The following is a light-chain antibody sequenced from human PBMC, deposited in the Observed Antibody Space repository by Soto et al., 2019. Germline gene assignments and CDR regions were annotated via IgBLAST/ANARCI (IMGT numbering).Light chain of an antibody. V-gene: IGKV1-27*01. CDR1: QGIRNY. CDR3: QKYSSVPV. CDR2: AAS. Sequence: DIQMTQSPTSLSASVGDRVTITCRASQGIRNYVAWYQQIPGKAPKLLIYAASTLQSGVPSRFSGSGSGTDFPLTVNGLQPEAGAPYYCQKYSSVPVFGPGTKVEIK. J-gene: IGKJ3*01.